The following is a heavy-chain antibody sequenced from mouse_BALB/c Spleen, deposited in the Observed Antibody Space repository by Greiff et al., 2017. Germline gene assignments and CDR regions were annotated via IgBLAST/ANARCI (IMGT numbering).Heavy chain of an antibody. CDR1: GYAFTNYW. CDR2: IYPGSGNT. D-gene: IGHD2-4*01. J-gene: IGHJ2*01. Sequence: VQRVESGAELVRPGTSVKISCKASGYAFTNYWLGWVKQRPGHGLEWIGDIYPGSGNTYYNEKFKGKATLTADKSSSTAYMQLSSLTSEDSAVYFCARAVYYDYGAYWGQGTTLTVSS. CDR3: ARAVYYDYGAY. V-gene: IGHV1-63*01.